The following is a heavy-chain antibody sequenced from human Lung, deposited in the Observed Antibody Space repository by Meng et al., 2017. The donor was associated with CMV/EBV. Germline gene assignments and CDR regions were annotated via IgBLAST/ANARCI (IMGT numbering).Heavy chain of an antibody. Sequence: GESLKISCAASGFAFRSYSMNWVRQPPGKGLEWVASISSSVSDVYSADSVKGRLIISRDNGRDSLYLQMNSLRAEDTGVYYCARAGTTVTFFDHWGPGTPVTVSS. CDR1: GFAFRSYS. D-gene: IGHD4-17*01. CDR2: ISSSVSDV. V-gene: IGHV3-21*01. CDR3: ARAGTTVTFFDH. J-gene: IGHJ4*02.